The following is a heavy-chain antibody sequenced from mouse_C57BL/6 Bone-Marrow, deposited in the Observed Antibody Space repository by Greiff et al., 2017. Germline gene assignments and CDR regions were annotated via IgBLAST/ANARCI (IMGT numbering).Heavy chain of an antibody. CDR1: GYTFTDYD. CDR2: IDPETGGT. J-gene: IGHJ3*01. Sequence: VKLMESGAELVRPGASVTMSCKASGYTFTDYDMHWVKQTPVHGLEWIGVIDPETGGTAYNQKFKGKDILTVDKSSSTAYMELRSLTSEDSAVYYCARCYDDGGCWFAYWGQGTLVTVSA. CDR3: ARCYDDGGCWFAY. D-gene: IGHD2-4*01. V-gene: IGHV1-15*01.